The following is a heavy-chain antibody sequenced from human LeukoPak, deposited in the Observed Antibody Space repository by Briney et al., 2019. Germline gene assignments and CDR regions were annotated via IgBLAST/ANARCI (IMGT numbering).Heavy chain of an antibody. D-gene: IGHD3-3*01. CDR3: ARERITIFGVVIKNAFDI. J-gene: IGHJ3*02. Sequence: GRSLRLSCAASGFTFSSYGMHWVRQAPGKGLEWVAVISYDGSNKYYADSVKGRFTISRDNSKNTLYLQMNSLRAEDTAVYYCARERITIFGVVIKNAFDIWGQGTMVTVSS. V-gene: IGHV3-30*03. CDR1: GFTFSSYG. CDR2: ISYDGSNK.